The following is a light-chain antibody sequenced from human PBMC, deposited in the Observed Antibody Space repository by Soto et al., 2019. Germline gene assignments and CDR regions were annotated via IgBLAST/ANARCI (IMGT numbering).Light chain of an antibody. CDR1: QSVGDY. Sequence: EIVLTQSPATLSLSPGERATLSCRASQSVGDYLAWFQHKPGQAPRLLIYDASNRATGIPARFSGSGSGTEFTLTISSLEPKDVAVYYCQHRTNWPELTFSGGTKVQIK. CDR3: QHRTNWPELT. CDR2: DAS. J-gene: IGKJ4*01. V-gene: IGKV3-11*01.